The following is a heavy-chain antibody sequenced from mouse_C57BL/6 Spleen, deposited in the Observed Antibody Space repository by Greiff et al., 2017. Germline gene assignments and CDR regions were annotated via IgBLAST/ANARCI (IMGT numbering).Heavy chain of an antibody. CDR2: IDPNSGGT. J-gene: IGHJ1*03. Sequence: QVQLQQSGAELVKPGASVKLSCKASGYTFTSYWMHWVKQRPGRGLEWIGRIDPNSGGTKDNEKFKSKATLTVDKPSSTAYMQLSSLTSEDSAVYYCARRDWDWYFDVWGTGTTVTVSS. D-gene: IGHD4-1*01. CDR1: GYTFTSYW. CDR3: ARRDWDWYFDV. V-gene: IGHV1-72*01.